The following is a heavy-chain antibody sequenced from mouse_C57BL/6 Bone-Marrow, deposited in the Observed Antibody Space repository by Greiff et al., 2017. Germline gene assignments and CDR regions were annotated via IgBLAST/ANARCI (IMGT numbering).Heavy chain of an antibody. J-gene: IGHJ3*01. CDR3: AREGGYYGAY. V-gene: IGHV14-2*01. CDR1: GFNIKDYY. Sequence: VQLQQSGAELVKPGASVKLSCTASGFNIKDYYMHWVKQRTEQGLEWIGRIDPEDGETKYAPKFQGKVTITADTASNTADLQLSSLTSEDTAVYYCAREGGYYGAYWGQGTLVTVSA. CDR2: IDPEDGET. D-gene: IGHD1-1*01.